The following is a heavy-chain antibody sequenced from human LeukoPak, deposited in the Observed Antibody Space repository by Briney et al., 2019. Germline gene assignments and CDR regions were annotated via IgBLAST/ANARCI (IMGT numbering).Heavy chain of an antibody. CDR1: GFTFDSYA. D-gene: IGHD2-2*01. V-gene: IGHV3-23*01. CDR2: ISGGGGIT. J-gene: IGHJ4*02. CDR3: AKFTVPAAILDY. Sequence: QPGGSLRLSCAASGFTFDSYAMTWVRQAPGKGLEWVSSISGGGGITNYADSVKGRFTISRDNSKNTLYLQMNSLRAEDTAVYYCAKFTVPAAILDYWGQGTLVTVSS.